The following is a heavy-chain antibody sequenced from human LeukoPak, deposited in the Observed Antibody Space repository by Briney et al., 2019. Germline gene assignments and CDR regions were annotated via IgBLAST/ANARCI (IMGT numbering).Heavy chain of an antibody. V-gene: IGHV3-53*01. CDR3: ARAVDVGTLFDY. CDR1: GFTVSSNY. Sequence: GGSLRLSCAASGFTVSSNYMSWVRQAPGKGLEWVSVIYSGGSTYYADSVKGRFTISRDNSKNTLYLQMNSLRAEDTAVYYCARAVDVGTLFDYWGQGTLVTVSS. CDR2: IYSGGST. D-gene: IGHD2-15*01. J-gene: IGHJ4*02.